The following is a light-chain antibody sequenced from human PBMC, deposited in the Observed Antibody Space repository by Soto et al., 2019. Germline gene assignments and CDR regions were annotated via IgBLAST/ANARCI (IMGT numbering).Light chain of an antibody. Sequence: DIVMTQSPDSLAVSLGERATINCRSSQSVLSPSNDNNYLAWYQQKPGQPPKLLIYWASTRQSGVPERFSGSGSGTDLTLNTRSLQEEDVAGYYCQQCLDHPITFGTGTKVHIK. CDR3: QQCLDHPIT. CDR2: WAS. CDR1: QSVLSPSNDNNY. V-gene: IGKV4-1*01. J-gene: IGKJ3*01.